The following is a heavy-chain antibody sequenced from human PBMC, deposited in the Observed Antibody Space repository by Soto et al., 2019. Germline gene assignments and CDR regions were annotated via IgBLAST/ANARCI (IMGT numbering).Heavy chain of an antibody. CDR3: ANAYFSGKGPFY. Sequence: SVKVSCKASGGTFSSYTISWVRQAPGQGLEWMGRIIPILGIANYAQKFQGRVTITADKSTSTAYMELSSLRSEDTAVYYCANAYFSGKGPFYWGQGTLVTVSS. D-gene: IGHD2-21*01. J-gene: IGHJ4*02. CDR2: IIPILGIA. V-gene: IGHV1-69*02. CDR1: GGTFSSYT.